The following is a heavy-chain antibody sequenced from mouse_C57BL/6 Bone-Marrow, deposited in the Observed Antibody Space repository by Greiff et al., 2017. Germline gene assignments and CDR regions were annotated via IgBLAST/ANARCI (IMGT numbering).Heavy chain of an antibody. V-gene: IGHV2-2*01. CDR1: GFSLTSYG. CDR3: ARNRHDGTFTFAY. CDR2: IWSGGST. J-gene: IGHJ3*01. D-gene: IGHD2-3*01. Sequence: QVQLKESGPGLVQPSQSLSITCTVSGFSLTSYGVHWVRQSPGKGLEWLGVIWSGGSTDYNAAFISRLSISKDNSKSQVFFKMNSLQADDTAIYYCARNRHDGTFTFAYWGQGTLVTVSA.